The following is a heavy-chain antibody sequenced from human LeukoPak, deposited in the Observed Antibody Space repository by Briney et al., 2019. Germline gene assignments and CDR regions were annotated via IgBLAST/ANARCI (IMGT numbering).Heavy chain of an antibody. J-gene: IGHJ4*02. D-gene: IGHD3-22*01. Sequence: PSETLSLTCTVSGGSISSGGYYWSWIRQHPGKGLEWIGYIYYSGSTYYNPSLKSRVTISVDTSKNQFSLKLSSATAADTAVYYCARGGYYDPDYWGQGTLVTVSS. CDR1: GGSISSGGYY. V-gene: IGHV4-31*03. CDR2: IYYSGST. CDR3: ARGGYYDPDY.